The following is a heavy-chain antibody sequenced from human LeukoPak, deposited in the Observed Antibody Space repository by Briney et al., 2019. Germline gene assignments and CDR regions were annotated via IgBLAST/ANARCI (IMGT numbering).Heavy chain of an antibody. D-gene: IGHD6-13*01. V-gene: IGHV4-59*01. CDR1: GGSISSYY. CDR2: IYYSGST. CDR3: ARGYSSSWSYYYYGMDV. Sequence: SETLSLTCTVSGGSISSYYWSWIRQPPGKGLEWIGYIYYSGSTNYNHSLKSRVTISVDTSKNQFSLKLSSVTAADTAVYYCARGYSSSWSYYYYGMDVWGQGTTATVSS. J-gene: IGHJ6*02.